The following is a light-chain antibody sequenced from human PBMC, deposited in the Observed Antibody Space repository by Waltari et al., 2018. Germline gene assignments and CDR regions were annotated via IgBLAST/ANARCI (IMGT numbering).Light chain of an antibody. V-gene: IGLV2-14*03. CDR2: DFS. J-gene: IGLJ3*02. CDR1: ARYVAFYNY. CDR3: NSYTGSSSWV. Sequence: QSALTQPASVSGSPGQSITISCTGTARYVAFYNYVSWYQQHPGKAPKVIIYDFSERPSGVSNRFSGSKSGNSAFLTISGLQAEDEADYYCNSYTGSSSWVFGGGTKLTV.